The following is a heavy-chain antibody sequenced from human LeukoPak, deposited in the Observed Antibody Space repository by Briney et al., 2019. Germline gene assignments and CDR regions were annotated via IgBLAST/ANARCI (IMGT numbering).Heavy chain of an antibody. Sequence: PSQTLSLICTVSGGSISNGGYYWSWIRQPPGKGLEWIGYIYHSGSTYYNPSLKSRVTISVDRSKNQFSLKLSSVTAADTAVYYCARVLPFGAHPDYWGQGTLVTVSS. J-gene: IGHJ4*02. D-gene: IGHD3-16*01. V-gene: IGHV4-30-2*01. CDR1: GGSISNGGYY. CDR2: IYHSGST. CDR3: ARVLPFGAHPDY.